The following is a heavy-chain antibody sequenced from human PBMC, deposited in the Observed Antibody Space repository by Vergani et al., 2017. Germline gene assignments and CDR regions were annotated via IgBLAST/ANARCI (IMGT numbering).Heavy chain of an antibody. D-gene: IGHD3-9*01. V-gene: IGHV1-46*03. CDR2: INPSGGHT. Sequence: QVQVVQSGAEVKKSGASVKVSCKTSGYTFSNYYMHWVRQAPGQGLEWMGIINPSGGHTNYAQKFQGRVTMTRDTSTSTVYMELRRLRSEDTAIYYCARGDYGILTGYRYWGQGTLVTVSA. J-gene: IGHJ4*02. CDR3: ARGDYGILTGYRY. CDR1: GYTFSNYY.